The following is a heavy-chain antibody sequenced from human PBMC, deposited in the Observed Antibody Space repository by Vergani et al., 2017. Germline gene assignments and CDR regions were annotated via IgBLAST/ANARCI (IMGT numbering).Heavy chain of an antibody. CDR3: ARASGLMATRLDY. Sequence: QVRLEQSGAEVKKPGASVKVSCKASGYTFIGSYIHWVRQAPGQGLEWMGSMNPKSGDTNYAQNFQGRVTITADESTSTAYMELSSLRSEDTAVYYCARASGLMATRLDYWGQGTLVTVSS. CDR2: MNPKSGDT. CDR1: GYTFIGSY. D-gene: IGHD5-24*01. J-gene: IGHJ4*02. V-gene: IGHV1-2*02.